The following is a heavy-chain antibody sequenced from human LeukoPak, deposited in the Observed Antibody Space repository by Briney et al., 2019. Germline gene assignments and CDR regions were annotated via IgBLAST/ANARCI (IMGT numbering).Heavy chain of an antibody. Sequence: GGSLRLSCASSGFTFNIYAMHYVRQAPGRGLEYVSAITSNGCSTHYANSVKGRFTIPRDNSKNTLYLQLGSLRAEDMAVYYCARGPGVTYYYYYYMDVWGKGTTVTVSS. J-gene: IGHJ6*03. V-gene: IGHV3-64*01. CDR3: ARGPGVTYYYYYYMDV. CDR2: ITSNGCST. D-gene: IGHD2-21*02. CDR1: GFTFNIYA.